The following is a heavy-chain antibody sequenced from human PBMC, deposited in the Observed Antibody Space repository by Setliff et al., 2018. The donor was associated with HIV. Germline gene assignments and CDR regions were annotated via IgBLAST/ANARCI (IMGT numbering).Heavy chain of an antibody. CDR1: GYTFTGYF. CDR2: INPNSGGT. J-gene: IGHJ3*02. CDR3: ASKVHGTNGVCLDAFDT. V-gene: IGHV1-2*06. Sequence: ASVKVSCKASGYTFTGYFIHWVRQAPGQGLEWMGRINPNSGGTNYAQKFQGRVTMTRATSISTAHMELSRLRSDDTAVYYCASKVHGTNGVCLDAFDTWGQGTMVTVSS. D-gene: IGHD2-8*01.